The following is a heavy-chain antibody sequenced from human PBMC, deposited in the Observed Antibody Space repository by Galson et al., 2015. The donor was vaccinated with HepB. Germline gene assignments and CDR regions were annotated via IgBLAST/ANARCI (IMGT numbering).Heavy chain of an antibody. CDR2: INSDGSST. CDR1: GFTFSSYW. V-gene: IGHV3-74*01. Sequence: SLRLSCAASGFTFSSYWMHWVHQAPGKGLVWVSRINSDGSSTSYADSVKGRFTISRDNAKNTLYLQMNSLRAEDTAVYYCAREEFGSGILGWYFDLWGRGTLVTVSS. J-gene: IGHJ2*01. D-gene: IGHD3-10*01. CDR3: AREEFGSGILGWYFDL.